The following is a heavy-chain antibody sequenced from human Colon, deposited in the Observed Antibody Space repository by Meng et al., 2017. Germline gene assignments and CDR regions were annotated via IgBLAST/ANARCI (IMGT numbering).Heavy chain of an antibody. CDR3: ASSDYYRSDY. J-gene: IGHJ4*02. Sequence: QVPPEVAGRGLVKPSETLSLTCAVSGGSISRSDWWSWVRQPPGKGLERIGETSPSGSANYSPCLKSRITISLDKSKNQLSLKLNSVTAADTAVYYCASSDYYRSDYWGQGTLVTVSS. D-gene: IGHD3-22*01. CDR2: TSPSGSA. V-gene: IGHV4-4*02. CDR1: GGSISRSDW.